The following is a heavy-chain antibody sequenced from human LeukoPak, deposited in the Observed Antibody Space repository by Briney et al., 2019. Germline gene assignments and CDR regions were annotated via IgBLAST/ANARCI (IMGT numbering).Heavy chain of an antibody. J-gene: IGHJ3*02. CDR1: GGTFSSYA. CDR2: INTNTGNP. V-gene: IGHV7-4-1*02. D-gene: IGHD3-10*01. CDR3: ASYYGSGSYLIGAFDI. Sequence: ASVKVSCKASGGTFSSYAISWVRQAPGQGLEWMGWINTNTGNPTYAQGFTGRFVFSLDTSVSTAYLQISSLKAEDTAVYYCASYYGSGSYLIGAFDIWGQGTMVTVSS.